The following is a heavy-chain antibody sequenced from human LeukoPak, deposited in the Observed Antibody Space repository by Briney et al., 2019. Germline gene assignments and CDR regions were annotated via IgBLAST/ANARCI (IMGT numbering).Heavy chain of an antibody. CDR3: ARDRIVVVPAAMGY. D-gene: IGHD2-2*01. CDR2: ISYDGSNK. CDR1: GFTFSNYG. V-gene: IGHV3-30*03. J-gene: IGHJ4*02. Sequence: GGSLRLSCAASGFTFSNYGMHWVRQAPGKGLEWVAVISYDGSNKYYADSVKGRFTISRDNAKNSLYLQMNSLRAEDTAVYYCARDRIVVVPAAMGYWGQGTLVTVSS.